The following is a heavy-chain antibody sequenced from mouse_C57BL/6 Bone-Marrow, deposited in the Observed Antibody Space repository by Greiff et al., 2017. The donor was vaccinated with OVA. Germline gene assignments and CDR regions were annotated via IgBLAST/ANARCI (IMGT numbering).Heavy chain of an antibody. V-gene: IGHV5-17*01. Sequence: EVMLVESGGGLVKPGGSLKLSCAASGFTFSDYGMHWVRQAPEKGLEWVAYISSGSSTIYYADTVKGRFTLSRDNAKNTLFLQMTSLRSEDTAMYYCARINYWYFDVGGTGTTVTVSS. CDR2: ISSGSSTI. CDR3: ARINYWYFDV. CDR1: GFTFSDYG. J-gene: IGHJ1*03.